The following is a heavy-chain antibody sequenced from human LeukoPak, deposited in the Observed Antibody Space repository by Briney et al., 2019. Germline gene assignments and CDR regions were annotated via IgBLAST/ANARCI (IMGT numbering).Heavy chain of an antibody. D-gene: IGHD4-17*01. V-gene: IGHV1-2*02. CDR1: GYTFTGYY. CDR2: INPNSGGT. Sequence: ASVKVSCKASGYTFTGYYMHWVRQAPGQGLEWMGWINPNSGGTNYAQKFQGRVTITADKSTSTAYMELSSLRSEDTAVYYCARQTKTLYGDYALWGQGTLVTVSS. J-gene: IGHJ4*02. CDR3: ARQTKTLYGDYAL.